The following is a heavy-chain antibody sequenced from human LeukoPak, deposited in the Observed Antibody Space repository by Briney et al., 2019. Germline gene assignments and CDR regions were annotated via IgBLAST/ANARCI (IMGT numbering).Heavy chain of an antibody. CDR3: ARFLRDIVVVTAKNRHYYYWMDV. Sequence: SGGSLRLSCAASGFTFSSYEVNWVRHATGKGLEWVSYISSSGSTIYYTDSVKGRFTISRDNAKNSLYLQMNSLRAEDTAVYYCARFLRDIVVVTAKNRHYYYWMDVWGKGTTVTVSS. CDR1: GFTFSSYE. J-gene: IGHJ6*04. V-gene: IGHV3-48*03. D-gene: IGHD2-2*01. CDR2: ISSSGSTI.